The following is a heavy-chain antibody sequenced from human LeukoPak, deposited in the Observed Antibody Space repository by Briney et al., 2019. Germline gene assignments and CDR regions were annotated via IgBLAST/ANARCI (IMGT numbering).Heavy chain of an antibody. CDR1: GFTFSGSA. J-gene: IGHJ4*02. Sequence: PGGSLRLSCAASGFTFSGSAFHWVRQASGKGREWVGRIRSKPNSYATAYAASVKGRFTISRDESKNTAYLQMKSLKTEDTAVYYCTRPFFGVAPTGVDYWGQGTLVTVSS. CDR2: IRSKPNSYAT. V-gene: IGHV3-73*01. D-gene: IGHD3-3*01. CDR3: TRPFFGVAPTGVDY.